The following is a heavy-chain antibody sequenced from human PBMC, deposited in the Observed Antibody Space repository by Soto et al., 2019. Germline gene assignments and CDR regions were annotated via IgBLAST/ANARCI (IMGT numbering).Heavy chain of an antibody. V-gene: IGHV4-30-2*01. CDR1: GGSISSSSYY. CDR2: IYHSGST. J-gene: IGHJ4*02. D-gene: IGHD6-19*01. CDR3: ARAKSMPVAGTRGRYFDY. Sequence: SETLSLTCTVSGGSISSSSYYWGWIRQPPGKGLEWIGYIYHSGSTYYNPSLKSRVTISVDRSKNQFSLKLSSVTAADTAVYYCARAKSMPVAGTRGRYFDYWGQGTLVTVSS.